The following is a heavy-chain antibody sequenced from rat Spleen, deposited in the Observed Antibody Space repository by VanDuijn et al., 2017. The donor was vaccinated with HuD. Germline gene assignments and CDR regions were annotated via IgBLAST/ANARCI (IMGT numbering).Heavy chain of an antibody. Sequence: EVQLVESGGGLVQPGRSLKLSCAASGFTFSNYGMAWVRQAPGKGLEWVATITNTGDNTYYPDSVKVRFTISRDDAKSTLYLQMDSLRSEDTATYYCATGGLDTTLTDAWGQGASVTVSS. CDR2: ITNTGDNT. V-gene: IGHV5-29*01. CDR3: ATGGLDTTLTDA. J-gene: IGHJ4*01. CDR1: GFTFSNYG. D-gene: IGHD1-4*01.